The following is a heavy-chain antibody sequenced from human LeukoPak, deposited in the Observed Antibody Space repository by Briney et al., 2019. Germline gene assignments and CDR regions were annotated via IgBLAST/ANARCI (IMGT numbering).Heavy chain of an antibody. CDR3: AKDRGYSSGWPTYYFDY. CDR1: GFTFSSYG. J-gene: IGHJ4*01. V-gene: IGHV3-30*18. D-gene: IGHD6-19*01. Sequence: PGRSLRLSCAASGFTFSSYGMHWVRQAPGKGLEWVAVISYDGSNKYYADSVKGRFTISRDNSKNTLYLQMNSLRAEDTAVYYCAKDRGYSSGWPTYYFDYWGQEPWSPSPQ. CDR2: ISYDGSNK.